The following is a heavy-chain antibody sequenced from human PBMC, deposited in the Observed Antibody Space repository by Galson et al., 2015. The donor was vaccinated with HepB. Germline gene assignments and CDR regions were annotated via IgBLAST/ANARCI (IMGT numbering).Heavy chain of an antibody. J-gene: IGHJ6*02. CDR1: GFTFSTYA. D-gene: IGHD3-16*02. V-gene: IGHV3-23*01. Sequence: SLRLSCAASGFTFSTYAMTWVRQAPGKGLEWVSAISGSGGNTYYADSVKGRFTISRDTSKNTLYLQMNSLRAEDTAVYYCAKVGGPGDYVWGSYRPYYYYGMDVWGQGTTVAVSS. CDR2: ISGSGGNT. CDR3: AKVGGPGDYVWGSYRPYYYYGMDV.